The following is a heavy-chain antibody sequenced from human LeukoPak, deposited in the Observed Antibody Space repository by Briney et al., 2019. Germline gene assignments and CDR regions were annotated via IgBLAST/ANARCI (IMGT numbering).Heavy chain of an antibody. CDR1: GGSISSYY. Sequence: SETLSLTCTVSGGSISSYYWSWIRQPPGKGLEWIGYIYYSGSTNYNPSLKSRVTISVDTSKNQFSLKLSSVTAADTAVYYCARQRTSRYYGSGSYPNWFDPWGQGTLVTVSS. J-gene: IGHJ5*02. CDR2: IYYSGST. CDR3: ARQRTSRYYGSGSYPNWFDP. V-gene: IGHV4-59*01. D-gene: IGHD3-10*01.